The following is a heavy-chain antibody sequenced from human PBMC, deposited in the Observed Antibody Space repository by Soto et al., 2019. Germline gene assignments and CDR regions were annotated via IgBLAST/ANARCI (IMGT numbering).Heavy chain of an antibody. Sequence: PSETLSLTCAVSGYSISSGYYWGFIRQPPGKGLEWIGSIYHSGSTYYNPSLKSRVTISVDTSKNQFSLKLSSVTAADTAVYYCARDSAVVVAATYYYYGMDVWGQGTTVTVSS. CDR3: ARDSAVVVAATYYYYGMDV. V-gene: IGHV4-38-2*02. D-gene: IGHD2-15*01. CDR2: IYHSGST. J-gene: IGHJ6*02. CDR1: GYSISSGYY.